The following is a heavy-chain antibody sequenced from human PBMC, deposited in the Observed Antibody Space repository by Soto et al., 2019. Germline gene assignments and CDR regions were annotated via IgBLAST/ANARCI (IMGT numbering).Heavy chain of an antibody. Sequence: VASVKVSCKASGYTFTNYSFTWVRQAPGQGLKWLGWISTYNGNTKYAQKVQGRLTMTTDTSTSTANMELTSLRSDDTALYYCARTTVTASYYYMDVWGKGSTVTVSS. CDR1: GYTFTNYS. CDR3: ARTTVTASYYYMDV. J-gene: IGHJ6*03. CDR2: ISTYNGNT. V-gene: IGHV1-18*01. D-gene: IGHD4-17*01.